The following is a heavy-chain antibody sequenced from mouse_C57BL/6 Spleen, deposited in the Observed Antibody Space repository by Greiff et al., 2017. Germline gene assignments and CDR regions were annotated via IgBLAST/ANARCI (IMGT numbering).Heavy chain of an antibody. D-gene: IGHD2-3*01. J-gene: IGHJ3*01. CDR3: AIPYDGYFPWFAD. V-gene: IGHV1-50*01. CDR2: IDPSDSYT. Sequence: QVQLQQPGAELVKPGASVKLSCKASGYTFTSYWMQWVKQRPGQGLEWIGEIDPSDSYTNYNQKFKGKATLTVDTSSSTAYMQLSSLTSEDSAVYYCAIPYDGYFPWFADWGQGTLVTVSA. CDR1: GYTFTSYW.